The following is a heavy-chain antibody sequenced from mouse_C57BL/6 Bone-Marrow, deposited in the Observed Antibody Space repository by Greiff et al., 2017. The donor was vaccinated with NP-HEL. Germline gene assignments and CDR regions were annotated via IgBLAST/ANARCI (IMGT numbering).Heavy chain of an antibody. CDR1: GFSLTSYG. CDR3: ATSYAMDD. J-gene: IGHJ4*01. Sequence: LQESGPGLVQPSQCLSITCTVSGFSLTSYGVHWVRQSPGQGLEWLGVIWRCGSTDYNAAFISRLSTSNDNSKSQVFFKMNSLQADDTAIYYSATSYAMDDWGQGTSVTVSS. CDR2: IWRCGST. D-gene: IGHD6-1*01. V-gene: IGHV2-5*01.